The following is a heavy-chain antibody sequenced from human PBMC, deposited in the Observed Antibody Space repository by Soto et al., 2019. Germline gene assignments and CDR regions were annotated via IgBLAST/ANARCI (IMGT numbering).Heavy chain of an antibody. CDR2: ISSSSSTI. V-gene: IGHV3-48*01. J-gene: IGHJ3*02. Sequence: PGGSLRLSCAASGFTFSSYSMNWVRQAPGKGLEWVSYISSSSSTIYYADSVKGRFTISRDNAKNSLYLQMNSLRAEDTAVYYGERGNRYAAFDIWGQXTMVTVSS. CDR1: GFTFSSYS. CDR3: ERGNRYAAFDI. D-gene: IGHD1-1*01.